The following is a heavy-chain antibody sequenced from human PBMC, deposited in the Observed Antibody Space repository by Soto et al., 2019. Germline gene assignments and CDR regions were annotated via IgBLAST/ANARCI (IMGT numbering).Heavy chain of an antibody. CDR3: AREILRVGGGELLTRSKHYYGMDV. V-gene: IGHV1-69*13. CDR1: GGTFSSYA. D-gene: IGHD3-10*01. J-gene: IGHJ6*02. Sequence: ASVKVSCKASGGTFSSYAISWVRQAPGQGLEWMGGIIPIFGTANYAQKFQGRVTITADESTSTAYMELSSLRSEDTAVYYCAREILRVGGGELLTRSKHYYGMDVWGQGTTVTVSS. CDR2: IIPIFGTA.